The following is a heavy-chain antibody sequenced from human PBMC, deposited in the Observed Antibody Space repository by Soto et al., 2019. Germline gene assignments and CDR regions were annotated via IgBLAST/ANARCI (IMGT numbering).Heavy chain of an antibody. V-gene: IGHV6-1*01. CDR2: TYYRSKWFN. D-gene: IGHD3-22*01. CDR3: ARAYYDSSGYWYFDY. J-gene: IGHJ4*02. Sequence: PSQTLSLTCAISGDSVSNKRAAWNWIRQSPSRGLEWLGRTYYRSKWFNHYEASVKSRISINPDTPKNQFSLQLNSVTPEDAAVYYSARAYYDSSGYWYFDYWGQGTLVTVSS. CDR1: GDSVSNKRAA.